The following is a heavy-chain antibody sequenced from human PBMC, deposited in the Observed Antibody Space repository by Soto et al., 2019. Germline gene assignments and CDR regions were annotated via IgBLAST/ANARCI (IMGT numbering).Heavy chain of an antibody. D-gene: IGHD3-16*01. CDR1: GGSISSGGYY. V-gene: IGHV4-31*03. Sequence: QVQLQESGPGLVKPSQTLSLTCTVSGGSISSGGYYWSWIRQHPGKGLEWIGYIYYSGSTYYNPSLKSRVTISVDTSKNQFSLELRSVTAADTAVYYCARDLGAGGGVHWYFDLWGRGTLVTVSS. J-gene: IGHJ2*01. CDR2: IYYSGST. CDR3: ARDLGAGGGVHWYFDL.